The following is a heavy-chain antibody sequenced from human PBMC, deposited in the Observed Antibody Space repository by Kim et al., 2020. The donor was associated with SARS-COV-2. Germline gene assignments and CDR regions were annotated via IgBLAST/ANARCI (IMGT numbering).Heavy chain of an antibody. J-gene: IGHJ5*02. D-gene: IGHD1-26*01. CDR3: AGEATFDTWFDP. CDR2: INPNDHSA. CDR1: GDTSTRYY. V-gene: IGHV1-46*01. Sequence: APVKVSCKASGDTSTRYYIHWVRQAPGQGLEWMGIINPNDHSATYAQKFKGRVTVTRDASTRTVYLELTSLTFEDTAVYFCAGEATFDTWFDPWGQGTLVTVSS.